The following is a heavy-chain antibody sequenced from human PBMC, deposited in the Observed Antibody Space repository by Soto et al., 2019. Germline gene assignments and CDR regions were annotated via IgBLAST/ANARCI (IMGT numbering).Heavy chain of an antibody. CDR1: GGSISSYY. V-gene: IGHV4-59*01. Sequence: QVQLQESGPGLVKPSETLSLTCTVSGGSISSYYWSWIRQPPGQGLEWIGYIYSSGSTNYTPSLKSRVTLSGDTSKNQCALKLSSVTAADTAVYDCARQQWLVLNAFDIWGQGTMVTVSS. CDR3: ARQQWLVLNAFDI. D-gene: IGHD6-19*01. J-gene: IGHJ3*02. CDR2: IYSSGST.